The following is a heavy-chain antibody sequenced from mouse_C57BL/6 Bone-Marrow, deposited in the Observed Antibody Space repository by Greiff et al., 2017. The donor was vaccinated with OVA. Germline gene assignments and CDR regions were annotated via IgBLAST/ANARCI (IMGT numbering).Heavy chain of an antibody. CDR1: GFTFSSYA. V-gene: IGHV5-4*01. J-gene: IGHJ4*01. CDR3: ARDPWNYYAMDY. Sequence: EVKLVESGGGLVKPGGSLKLSCAASGFTFSSYAMSWVRQTPETRLEWVATISDGGSYTYYPDNVKGRFTISRDNAKNNLYLQMSHLKSEDTAMYYCARDPWNYYAMDYWGQGTSVTVSS. CDR2: ISDGGSYT.